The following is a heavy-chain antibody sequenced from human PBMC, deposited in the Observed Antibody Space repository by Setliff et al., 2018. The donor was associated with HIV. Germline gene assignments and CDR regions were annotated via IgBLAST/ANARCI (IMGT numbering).Heavy chain of an antibody. J-gene: IGHJ4*02. CDR2: IYASGST. CDR3: ATMGRRGWFIDY. CDR1: DGSISTYY. D-gene: IGHD6-19*01. V-gene: IGHV4-4*09. Sequence: PSETLSLTCTVSDGSISTYYWSWIRQPPGKGLEWIGYIYASGSTNYNPSLKNRVTMSIDTSKNQFSLLLSSVTAADTAVYYCATMGRRGWFIDYWGQGTLVTVSS.